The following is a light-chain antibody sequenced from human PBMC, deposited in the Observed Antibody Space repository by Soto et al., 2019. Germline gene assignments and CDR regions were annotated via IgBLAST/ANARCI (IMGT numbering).Light chain of an antibody. V-gene: IGKV3-20*01. Sequence: EIVLTQSPDTLSLSPGERATLSCRASESISSTYLAWYQQTPGQAPRLLILGASSRATGIPDRFSGSGSGTDFTLTISRLEPEDFAVYYCQQYGISPWTFGQGTKVDIK. CDR1: ESISSTY. CDR2: GAS. J-gene: IGKJ1*01. CDR3: QQYGISPWT.